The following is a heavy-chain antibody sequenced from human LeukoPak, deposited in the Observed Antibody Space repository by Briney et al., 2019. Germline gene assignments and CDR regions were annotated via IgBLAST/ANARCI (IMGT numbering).Heavy chain of an antibody. D-gene: IGHD3-22*01. V-gene: IGHV5-51*01. CDR3: ARRGSSGYYNSDPFDY. CDR1: GYTFSSYW. CDR2: IYPGDSDT. J-gene: IGHJ4*02. Sequence: GESLKISCKGSGYTFSSYWIGWVRQMPGKGLEWMGIIYPGDSDTRYSPSFQGQVTMSVDKSISTAYLQWSSLKASDTAMYYCARRGSSGYYNSDPFDYWGQGTLVTVSS.